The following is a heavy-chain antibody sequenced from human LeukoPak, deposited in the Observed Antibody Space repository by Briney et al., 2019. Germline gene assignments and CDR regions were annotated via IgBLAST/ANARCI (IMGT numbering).Heavy chain of an antibody. CDR1: DGSISTSDYY. J-gene: IGHJ3*02. CDR2: IYYSGST. Sequence: SETLSLTCTVSDGSISTSDYYWGWIRQPPGKGLEWIGSIYYSGSTYYNPSLKSRVTISVDTSKNQFSLKLSSVTAADTAVYYCARGVYVVVVVAATRSGAFDIWGQGTMVTVSS. CDR3: ARGVYVVVVVAATRSGAFDI. D-gene: IGHD2-15*01. V-gene: IGHV4-39*07.